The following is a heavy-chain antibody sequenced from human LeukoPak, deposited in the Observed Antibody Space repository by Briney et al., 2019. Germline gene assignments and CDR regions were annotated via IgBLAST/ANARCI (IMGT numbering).Heavy chain of an antibody. Sequence: LRLSCAASGFTFSDYYMSWIRQAPGKGLEWIGSIYYSGSTYYNPSLKSRVTISVDTSKNQFSLKLSSVTAADTAVYYCARTTARGDVLFDYWGQGTLVTVSS. CDR3: ARTTARGDVLFDY. CDR2: IYYSGST. V-gene: IGHV4-38-2*01. J-gene: IGHJ4*02. CDR1: GFTFSDYY. D-gene: IGHD6-6*01.